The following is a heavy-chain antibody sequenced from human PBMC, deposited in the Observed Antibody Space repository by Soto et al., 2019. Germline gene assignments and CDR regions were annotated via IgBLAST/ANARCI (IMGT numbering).Heavy chain of an antibody. CDR3: AREVRYCSSTSCYDFYYYYGMDV. CDR2: IWYDGSNK. Sequence: QVQLVESGGGVVQPGRSLRLSCAASGFTFSSYGMHWVRQAPGKGLEWVAVIWYDGSNKYYADSVKGRFTISRDNSKNTLYLQMNSLRAEDTAVYYCAREVRYCSSTSCYDFYYYYGMDVWGQGTTVTVSS. D-gene: IGHD2-2*01. J-gene: IGHJ6*02. CDR1: GFTFSSYG. V-gene: IGHV3-33*01.